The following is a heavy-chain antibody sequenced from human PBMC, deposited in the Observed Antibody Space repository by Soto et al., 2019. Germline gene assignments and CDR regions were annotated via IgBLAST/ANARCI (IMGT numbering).Heavy chain of an antibody. Sequence: PGESLKISCQGSGYSFTNYWVGWVRQIPGRGLEWIGIFHPGDSDTRYSPFFQGQVTISADKSISTAYLQWSSLKASDTAIYYCARHNRYSSTWFEGWFDPWGQGTLVTVS. J-gene: IGHJ5*02. CDR2: FHPGDSDT. CDR1: GYSFTNYW. V-gene: IGHV5-51*01. D-gene: IGHD6-13*01. CDR3: ARHNRYSSTWFEGWFDP.